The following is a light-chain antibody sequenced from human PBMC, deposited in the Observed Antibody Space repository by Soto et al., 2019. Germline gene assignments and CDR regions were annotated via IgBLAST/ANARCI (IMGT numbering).Light chain of an antibody. V-gene: IGKV3-15*01. J-gene: IGKJ5*01. Sequence: EIVMAQSPATLSVSPGQRAPLSCRASQSISNNLAWYQQKPGQAPRLLIYGASTRATGIPVRFSGSGSGTEFTLTISRLEPEDFAVYYCQQYGTSLMTFGQGTRLEIK. CDR2: GAS. CDR3: QQYGTSLMT. CDR1: QSISNN.